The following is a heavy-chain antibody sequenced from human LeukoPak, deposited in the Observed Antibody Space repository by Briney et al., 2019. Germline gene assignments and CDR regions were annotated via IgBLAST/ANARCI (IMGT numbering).Heavy chain of an antibody. V-gene: IGHV4-59*01. D-gene: IGHD6-19*01. CDR2: MHNSGSS. CDR1: GASTSHFY. CDR3: ARSAEWLRNAFDI. J-gene: IGHJ3*02. Sequence: TSETLSVTCTVSGASTSHFYWNWIRQPPGKGLEWIGYMHNSGSSKHSPSLKSRVTISIDTSKNQFSLQLTSVTAADTAIYYCARSAEWLRNAFDIWGERTMVSVSS.